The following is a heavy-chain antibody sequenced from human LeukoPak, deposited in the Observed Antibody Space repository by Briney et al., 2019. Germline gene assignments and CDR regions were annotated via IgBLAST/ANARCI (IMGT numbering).Heavy chain of an antibody. J-gene: IGHJ5*02. CDR2: ISYDGSNK. Sequence: GRSLRLSCAASGFTFSSYAMHWVRQAPGKGLEWVAVISYDGSNKYYADSVKGRFTISRDNSKNTLYLQMNSLRAEDTAVYYCARGGSTGMIVVVKWFDPWGQGTLVTVSS. D-gene: IGHD3-22*01. V-gene: IGHV3-30*04. CDR3: ARGGSTGMIVVVKWFDP. CDR1: GFTFSSYA.